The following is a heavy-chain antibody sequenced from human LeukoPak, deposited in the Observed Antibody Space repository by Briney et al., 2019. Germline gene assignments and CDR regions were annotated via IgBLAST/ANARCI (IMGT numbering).Heavy chain of an antibody. D-gene: IGHD4-17*01. CDR3: ARFGDYGDYFDY. V-gene: IGHV4-59*01. J-gene: IGHJ4*02. CDR1: GGSISIYY. Sequence: KPSETLSLTCTVSGGSISIYYWRWIRQPPGGGLGWIGYIYYSGSSNYNPSLKSRVTISVDTSKNQFSLKLSSVTAADTAVYYCARFGDYGDYFDYWGQGTLVTVSS. CDR2: IYYSGSS.